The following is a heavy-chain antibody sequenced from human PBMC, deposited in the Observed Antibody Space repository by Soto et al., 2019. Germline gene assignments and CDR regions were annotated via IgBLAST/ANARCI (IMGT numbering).Heavy chain of an antibody. CDR2: IIPILGIA. CDR3: ARDMIPSAAGTGNWFDP. J-gene: IGHJ5*02. CDR1: GGTFSSYT. Sequence: QVQLVQSGAEVKKPGSSVKVSCKASGGTFSSYTISWVRQAPGQGLEWMGRIIPILGIANYAQKFQGRVTITADKSTSTADMELSSLRSEDTAVYYCARDMIPSAAGTGNWFDPWGQGTLVTVSS. D-gene: IGHD6-13*01. V-gene: IGHV1-69*08.